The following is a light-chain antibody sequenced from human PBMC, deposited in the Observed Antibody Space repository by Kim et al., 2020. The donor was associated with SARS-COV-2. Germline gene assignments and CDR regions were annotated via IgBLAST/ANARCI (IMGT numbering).Light chain of an antibody. J-gene: IGLJ3*02. Sequence: APGKTATITCGGNNIGSKSVHGYQHKPGQAPVLVIYSNSDRPSGIPERFSGSNSGNTAPLTISWVEAGDEADYYCQVWDSSSDHWVFGAGTKLTVL. CDR2: SNS. CDR1: NIGSKS. V-gene: IGLV3-21*04. CDR3: QVWDSSSDHWV.